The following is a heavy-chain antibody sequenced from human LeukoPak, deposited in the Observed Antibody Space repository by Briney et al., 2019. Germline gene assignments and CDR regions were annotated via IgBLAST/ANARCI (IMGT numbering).Heavy chain of an antibody. Sequence: GGSLRLSCAASGFTFSSYWMSWVRQAPGKGLEWVASIKQDGSEKYYVDSVKGRFTISRDNAKNSLYLQMNSLRAEDTAVYYCARRFYFDTSGSDAFDIWGQGTMVTVSS. J-gene: IGHJ3*02. CDR1: GFTFSSYW. CDR3: ARRFYFDTSGSDAFDI. V-gene: IGHV3-7*01. CDR2: IKQDGSEK. D-gene: IGHD3-22*01.